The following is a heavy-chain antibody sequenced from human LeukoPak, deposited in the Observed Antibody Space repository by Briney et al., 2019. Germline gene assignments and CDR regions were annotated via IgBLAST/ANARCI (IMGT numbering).Heavy chain of an antibody. CDR1: GFTFSSYG. CDR3: AKDGGSGILY. J-gene: IGHJ4*02. D-gene: IGHD3-10*01. V-gene: IGHV3-33*03. Sequence: PGGSLRLSCAASGFTFSSYGMHWVRQAPGKGLEWVAVIWYDGSNKYYADSVKGRFTISRDNAKNSLYLQMNSLRAEDTAIYYCAKDGGSGILYWGQGTLVTVSS. CDR2: IWYDGSNK.